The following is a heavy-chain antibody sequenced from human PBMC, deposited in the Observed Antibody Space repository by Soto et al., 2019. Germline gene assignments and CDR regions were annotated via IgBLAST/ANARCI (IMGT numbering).Heavy chain of an antibody. J-gene: IGHJ6*02. CDR3: ARGPWSRPKWGPYYYYYGMDV. CDR1: GGSFSGYY. D-gene: IGHD3-3*01. Sequence: SETLSLTCAVYGGSFSGYYWSWIRQPPGKGLEWIGEINHSGSTNYNPSLKSRVTISVDTSKNQFSLKLSSVTAADTAVYYCARGPWSRPKWGPYYYYYGMDVWGQGTTVTVSS. V-gene: IGHV4-34*01. CDR2: INHSGST.